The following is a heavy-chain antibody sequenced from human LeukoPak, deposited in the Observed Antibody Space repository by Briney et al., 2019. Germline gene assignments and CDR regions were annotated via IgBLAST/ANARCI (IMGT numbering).Heavy chain of an antibody. CDR2: IYYSGST. CDR3: ARHGGSGSYYNWFDP. CDR1: GGSISSSIYY. D-gene: IGHD3-10*01. J-gene: IGHJ5*02. V-gene: IGHV4-61*05. Sequence: PSETLSLTCSVSGGSISSSIYYWGWIRQPPGKGLEWIVYIYYSGSTNYNPSLKSRVTISVDTSKNQFSLKLSSVTAADTAVYYCARHGGSGSYYNWFDPWGQGTLVTVSS.